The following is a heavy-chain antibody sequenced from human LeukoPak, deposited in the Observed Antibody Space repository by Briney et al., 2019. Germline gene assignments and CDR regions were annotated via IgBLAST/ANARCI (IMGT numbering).Heavy chain of an antibody. J-gene: IGHJ4*02. CDR2: IYYSGST. CDR3: ARHIESWGRLDY. Sequence: PSETLSLTCTVSGGSISSSSYYWGWIRQPPGKGLEWIGSIYYSGSTYYNPSLKSRVTISVDTSKNQFSLKLSSVTAADTAVYYCARHIESWGRLDYWGQGTLITVSS. V-gene: IGHV4-39*01. CDR1: GGSISSSSYY. D-gene: IGHD7-27*01.